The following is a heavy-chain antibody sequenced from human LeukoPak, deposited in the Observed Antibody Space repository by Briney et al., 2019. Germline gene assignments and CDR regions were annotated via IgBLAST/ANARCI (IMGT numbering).Heavy chain of an antibody. V-gene: IGHV3-74*01. CDR2: INTDGSWT. Sequence: GGSLRLSCAASGFTFSKYWMHWVRQAPGKGLVWVSRINTDGSWTSYADSVRGRFTISRDNAKNSLYLQMNSLRAEDTALYYCAKDIGTGGTGWYFDLWGRGTLVTVSS. J-gene: IGHJ2*01. D-gene: IGHD6-13*01. CDR1: GFTFSKYW. CDR3: AKDIGTGGTGWYFDL.